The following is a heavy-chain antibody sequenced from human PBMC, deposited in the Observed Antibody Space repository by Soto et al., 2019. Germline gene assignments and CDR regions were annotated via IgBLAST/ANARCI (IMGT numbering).Heavy chain of an antibody. Sequence: QLQLQESGPGLVKPSETLSLTCTVSGGSLSSSSSYWGWIRQPPGKGLEWIGSMSYSGSTYHNPSCSCRVTLSVDTSQSRFSLKLPSVTAADTAVYYCARHRVPSVYDPIPGCFDSWGQGIRVTASS. CDR3: ARHRVPSVYDPIPGCFDS. V-gene: IGHV4-39*01. J-gene: IGHJ4*02. D-gene: IGHD5-12*01. CDR1: GGSLSSSSSY. CDR2: MSYSGST.